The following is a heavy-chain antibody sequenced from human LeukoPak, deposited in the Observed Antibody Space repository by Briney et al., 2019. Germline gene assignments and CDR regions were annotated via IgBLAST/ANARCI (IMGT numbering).Heavy chain of an antibody. D-gene: IGHD1-1*01. J-gene: IGHJ4*02. CDR2: IYNIDYVYNSGCT. Sequence: KASETLSLTCTVSGGSITSNFRGWIRQPPGKGLEWIGYIYNIDYVYNSGCTSYNPSLRSRATILGDTSKNQFSLKLNSVTAADTAVYHCPRAKPDWNPPDYWGQGTLVTVTS. CDR1: GGSITSNF. CDR3: PRAKPDWNPPDY. V-gene: IGHV4-59*08.